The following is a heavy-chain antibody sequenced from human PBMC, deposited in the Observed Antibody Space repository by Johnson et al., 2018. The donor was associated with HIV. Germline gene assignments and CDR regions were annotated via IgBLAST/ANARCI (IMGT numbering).Heavy chain of an antibody. CDR3: AKERTAMVTPFDA. CDR2: ISYSGSDT. V-gene: IGHV3-30*18. D-gene: IGHD5-18*01. J-gene: IGHJ3*01. Sequence: LVESGGGVVQPGRSLRLSCAASGFSFSTYNMHWVRHAPGRGLEWVAFISYSGSDTSYVDSVKGRFTVSRDNSENTLFLQMNSLRDEDTAVYYCAKERTAMVTPFDAWGQGTRVTVSS. CDR1: GFSFSTYN.